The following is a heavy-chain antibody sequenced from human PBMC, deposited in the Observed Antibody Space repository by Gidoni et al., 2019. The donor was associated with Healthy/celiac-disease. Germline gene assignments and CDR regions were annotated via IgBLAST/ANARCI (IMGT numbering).Heavy chain of an antibody. CDR1: GGSFSGYY. Sequence: QVQLQQWGAGLLKPSETLSLTCAVYGGSFSGYYWSWICQPPGKGLEWIGEINHSGSTNYNPSLKSRVTISVDTSKNQFSLKLSSVTAADTAVYYCARRHDFWSGPYNWFDPWGQGTLVTVSS. J-gene: IGHJ5*02. D-gene: IGHD3-3*01. CDR2: INHSGST. CDR3: ARRHDFWSGPYNWFDP. V-gene: IGHV4-34*01.